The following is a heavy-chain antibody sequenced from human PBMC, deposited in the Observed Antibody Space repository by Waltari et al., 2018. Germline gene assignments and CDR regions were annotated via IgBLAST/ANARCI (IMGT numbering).Heavy chain of an antibody. CDR3: AKDGGYSGYEGY. CDR1: VFTFSSYA. D-gene: IGHD5-12*01. J-gene: IGHJ4*02. Sequence: EVQLVESGGGLVQPGGSLRLSCAASVFTFSSYAMSWVRQAPGKGLEWVSASSGSGGSTYYADSVKGRFTISRDNSKNTLYLQMNSLRAEDTAVYYCAKDGGYSGYEGYWGQGTLVTVSS. V-gene: IGHV3-23*04. CDR2: SSGSGGST.